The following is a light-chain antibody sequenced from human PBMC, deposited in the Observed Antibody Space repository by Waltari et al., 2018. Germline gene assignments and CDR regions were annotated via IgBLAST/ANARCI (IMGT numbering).Light chain of an antibody. CDR2: DVS. Sequence: QAALTQPASVSGSPGQSTTISCTGTSRSVGGYKYVSWYQQHPGKAPKLMIYDVSKRPSWFSHRFSGAKSGNTASLTISGLQAEDEADYYCSSYTSSSTWVFGGGTKLTVL. V-gene: IGLV2-14*03. CDR3: SSYTSSSTWV. CDR1: SRSVGGYKY. J-gene: IGLJ3*02.